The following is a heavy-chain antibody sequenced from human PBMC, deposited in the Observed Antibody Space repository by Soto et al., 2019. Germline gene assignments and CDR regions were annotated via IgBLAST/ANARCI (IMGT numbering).Heavy chain of an antibody. CDR2: INHSGST. J-gene: IGHJ5*02. V-gene: IGHV4-34*01. D-gene: IGHD6-13*01. CDR3: ARAIMAYSSSWYGSPNWFDP. Sequence: PSETLSLTCAVYGGSFSGYYWSWIRQPPGKGLEWIGEINHSGSTNYNPSLKSRVTISVDTSKNQFSLKLSSVTAADTAVYYCARAIMAYSSSWYGSPNWFDPWGQGTLVTVSS. CDR1: GGSFSGYY.